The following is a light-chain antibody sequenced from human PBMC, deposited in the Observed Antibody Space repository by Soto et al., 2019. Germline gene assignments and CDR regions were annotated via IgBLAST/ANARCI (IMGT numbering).Light chain of an antibody. V-gene: IGLV2-8*01. J-gene: IGLJ1*01. CDR3: SSYAGSNSFV. CDR2: EVT. Sequence: QSVLTQPPSASGSPGQSVTISCTGTSTDVGAYNYVSWYQQRPGKAPKLMIFEVTKRPSGVPDRFSGPKSGNTASLTVSGVQADDEADYYCSSYAGSNSFVFGTGTKLTVL. CDR1: STDVGAYNY.